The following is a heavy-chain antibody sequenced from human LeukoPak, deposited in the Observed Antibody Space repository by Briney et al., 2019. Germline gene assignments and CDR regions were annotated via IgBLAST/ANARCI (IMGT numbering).Heavy chain of an antibody. J-gene: IGHJ5*02. D-gene: IGHD4-11*01. CDR3: VREAGHSNLGDWFDP. CDR1: GFTFGTNY. CDR2: IYSGGDT. V-gene: IGHV3-53*01. Sequence: GGSLRLSCAASGFTFGTNYRSWVCQAQGRGREGVSVIYSGGDTYYADSVRGRFTISRDNSKNTLYLLLNRLRVEDTAVYYCVREAGHSNLGDWFDPWGQGTLVTVSS.